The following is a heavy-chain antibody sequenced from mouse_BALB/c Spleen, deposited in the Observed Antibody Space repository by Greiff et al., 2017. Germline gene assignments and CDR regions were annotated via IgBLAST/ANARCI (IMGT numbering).Heavy chain of an antibody. CDR3: ARYGNDLWFAY. D-gene: IGHD1-1*02. J-gene: IGHJ3*01. CDR2: INPSTGYT. V-gene: IGHV1-7*01. CDR1: GYTFTSYW. Sequence: VQLQQSGAELAKPGASVKMSCKASGYTFTSYWMHWVKQRPGQGLEWIGYINPSTGYTEYNQKFKDKATLTADKSSSTAYMQLSSLTSEDSAVYYCARYGNDLWFAYWGQGTLVTVSA.